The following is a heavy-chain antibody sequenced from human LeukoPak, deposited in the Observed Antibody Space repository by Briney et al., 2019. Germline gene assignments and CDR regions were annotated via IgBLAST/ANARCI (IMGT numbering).Heavy chain of an antibody. CDR1: GASISSGGSY. CDR3: ARTASYGSGSYFGLVGYYGMDV. Sequence: SETLSLTCTVSGASISSGGSYWTWIRQHPGKGLEWIGYISYSGSTYYNPSLKSRVTISVDTSKNQFSLKLSSMTAADTAVYYCARTASYGSGSYFGLVGYYGMDVWGQGTTVTVSS. CDR2: ISYSGST. D-gene: IGHD3-10*01. V-gene: IGHV4-31*03. J-gene: IGHJ6*02.